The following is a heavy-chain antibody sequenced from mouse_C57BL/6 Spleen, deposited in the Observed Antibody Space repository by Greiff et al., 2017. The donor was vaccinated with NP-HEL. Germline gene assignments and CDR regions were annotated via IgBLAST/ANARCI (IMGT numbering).Heavy chain of an antibody. D-gene: IGHD2-5*01. J-gene: IGHJ1*03. Sequence: VMLVESGAELVKPGASVKISCKASGYAFSSYWMNWVKQRPGKGLEWIGQIYPGDGDTNYNGKFKGKATLTADKSSSTAYMQLSSLTSEDSAVYFCARDYSKGYFDVWGTGTTVTVSS. CDR1: GYAFSSYW. V-gene: IGHV1-80*01. CDR3: ARDYSKGYFDV. CDR2: IYPGDGDT.